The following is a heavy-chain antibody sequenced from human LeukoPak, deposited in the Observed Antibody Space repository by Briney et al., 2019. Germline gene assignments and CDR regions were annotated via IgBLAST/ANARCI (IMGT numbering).Heavy chain of an antibody. CDR3: AKNGDRGAYCSGGTCYPYYYYYMDV. CDR2: ISGSDGST. D-gene: IGHD2-15*01. V-gene: IGHV3-23*01. J-gene: IGHJ6*03. Sequence: PGGSLRLSCAASGFTFSSYAMSWVRQAPGKGLEWVSGISGSDGSTNYADSVKGRFTISRENSKNTLYLQMNSLRAEDTAIYYCAKNGDRGAYCSGGTCYPYYYYYMDVWGNGTTVTISS. CDR1: GFTFSSYA.